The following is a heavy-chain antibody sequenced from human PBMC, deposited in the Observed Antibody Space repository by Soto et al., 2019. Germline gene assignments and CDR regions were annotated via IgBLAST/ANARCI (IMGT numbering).Heavy chain of an antibody. CDR1: GECIAHSLYS. V-gene: IGHV4-39*01. Sequence: ELRSLTSYGSGECIAHSLYSQAWIRQPPGKGQEWIGSVSYSGRTYYNPSLKSRVTISVDTSNNQFSLRLTSVNAEDTAVYFCARHQASPGEGAGYYYGLGVWGQGTTVTVS. J-gene: IGHJ6*02. CDR3: ARHQASPGEGAGYYYGLGV. CDR2: VSYSGRT. D-gene: IGHD3-16*01.